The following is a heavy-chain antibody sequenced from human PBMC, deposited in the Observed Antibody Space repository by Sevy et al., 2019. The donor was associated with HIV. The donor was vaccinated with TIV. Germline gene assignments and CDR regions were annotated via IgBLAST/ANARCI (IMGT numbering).Heavy chain of an antibody. J-gene: IGHJ5*02. CDR1: GFTFSDYY. D-gene: IGHD2-2*01. V-gene: IGHV3-11*01. CDR2: ISSSGSTI. CDR3: ARGGIVVVPAANNYNWFDP. Sequence: GGSLRLSCAASGFTFSDYYMSWIRHAPGKGLEWVSYISSSGSTIYYADSVKGRFTISRDNAKNSLYLQMNSLRAEDTAVYYCARGGIVVVPAANNYNWFDPWGQGTLVTVSS.